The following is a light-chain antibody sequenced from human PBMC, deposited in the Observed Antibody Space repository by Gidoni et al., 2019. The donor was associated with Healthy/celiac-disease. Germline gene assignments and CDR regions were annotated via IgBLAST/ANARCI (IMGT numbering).Light chain of an antibody. V-gene: IGKV3-20*01. J-gene: IGKJ4*01. CDR2: GAS. CDR1: QSVSSSY. CDR3: QQYGSSPLT. Sequence: EIVLTQSPGTLSFSPGERATLSCSASQSVSSSYLAWYQQKPGQAPRLLIYGASSRATGIPDRFSGSGSGTDFTLTISRLEPEDFAVYYCQQYGSSPLTFXGXTKVEIK.